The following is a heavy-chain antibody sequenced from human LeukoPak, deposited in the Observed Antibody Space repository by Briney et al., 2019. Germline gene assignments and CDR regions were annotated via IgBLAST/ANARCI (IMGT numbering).Heavy chain of an antibody. V-gene: IGHV4-30-2*01. CDR1: GGSISSGSYS. Sequence: SETLSLTCAVSGGSISSGSYSWSWIRQPPGKGLEWIGYIYPRGSTYYNPSLKSRVILSLDKSANQFSLNLSSVTAADTAVYYCARSELWSGAFDYWGQGTLVTVSS. CDR3: ARSELWSGAFDY. D-gene: IGHD3-3*01. CDR2: IYPRGST. J-gene: IGHJ4*02.